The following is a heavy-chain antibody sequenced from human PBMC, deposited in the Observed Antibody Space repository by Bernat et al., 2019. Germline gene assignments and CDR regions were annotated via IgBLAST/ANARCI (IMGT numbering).Heavy chain of an antibody. V-gene: IGHV3-30-3*01. Sequence: VQLVESGGGLVQPGGSLRLSCAASGFTFSSYAMSWVRQAPGKGLEWVALITYDGSNKYYADSVKGRFTISRDNSKNTLYLQLSSLRAEDTAVYYCIRENDAFDIWGQGTIVTVSS. CDR1: GFTFSSYA. J-gene: IGHJ3*02. CDR2: ITYDGSNK. CDR3: IRENDAFDI.